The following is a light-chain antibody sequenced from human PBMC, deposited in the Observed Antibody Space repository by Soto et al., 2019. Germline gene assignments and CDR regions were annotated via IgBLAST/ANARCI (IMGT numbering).Light chain of an antibody. CDR2: TAS. CDR1: QGISNY. CDR3: QQSYGALTWT. Sequence: DIQLTQSPSFLSASLGDRVTITCRASQGISNYLNWYQQKPGRAPKLLISTASSLQSGVPSRFSGSGSGTDFTLTINSLQPEDFATYYCQQSYGALTWTFGQGTKVDIK. V-gene: IGKV1-39*01. J-gene: IGKJ1*01.